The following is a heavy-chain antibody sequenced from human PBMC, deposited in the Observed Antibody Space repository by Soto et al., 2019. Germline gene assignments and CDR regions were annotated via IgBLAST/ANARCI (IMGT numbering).Heavy chain of an antibody. V-gene: IGHV3-9*01. J-gene: IGHJ6*02. CDR3: AKDRGWRGYYYYYGMDV. CDR1: GFTFSIYA. CDR2: ISWNSGSI. Sequence: EVQLLESGGGLVHPGGSLRLSCAASGFTFSIYAMSWVRQAPGKGLEWVSGISWNSGSIGYADSVKGRFTISRDNAKNSLYLQMNSLRAEDTALYYCAKDRGWRGYYYYYGMDVWGQGTTVTVSS. D-gene: IGHD6-19*01.